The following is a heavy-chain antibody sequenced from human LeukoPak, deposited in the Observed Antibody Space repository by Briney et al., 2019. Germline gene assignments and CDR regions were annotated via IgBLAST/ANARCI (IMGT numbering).Heavy chain of an antibody. Sequence: GASVKVSCKASGGTFSSYAISWVRQAPGQGLEWMGGIIPIFGTANYAQKFQGRVTITTDESTSTAYMELSSLRSEDTAVYYCASCFTRDYYYYYMDVWGKGTTVTASS. V-gene: IGHV1-69*05. CDR3: ASCFTRDYYYYYMDV. CDR2: IIPIFGTA. CDR1: GGTFSSYA. J-gene: IGHJ6*03.